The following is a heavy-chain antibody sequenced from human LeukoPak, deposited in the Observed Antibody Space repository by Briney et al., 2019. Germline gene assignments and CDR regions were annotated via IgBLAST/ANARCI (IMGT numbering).Heavy chain of an antibody. V-gene: IGHV4-59*12. CDR2: ISYSGST. Sequence: SETLSLTCPLSVGSLSSYYWSWIRQPPGKGLEWIGYISYSGSTNYNPSLKSRLTISLHTSKTQFSLNLNSVTVADTALYYCARDYGGGWYQIDYWGQGTLVTVSS. CDR1: VGSLSSYY. CDR3: ARDYGGGWYQIDY. J-gene: IGHJ4*02. D-gene: IGHD6-13*01.